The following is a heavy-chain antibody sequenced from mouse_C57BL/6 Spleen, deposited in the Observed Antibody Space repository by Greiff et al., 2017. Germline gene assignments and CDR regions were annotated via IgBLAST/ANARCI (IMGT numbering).Heavy chain of an antibody. D-gene: IGHD2-4*01. CDR1: GYTFTSYW. CDR2: IHPNSGST. V-gene: IGHV1-64*01. Sequence: QVQLQQSGAELVKPGASVKLSCKASGYTFTSYWMHWVKQRPGQGLEWIGMIHPNSGSTNYNEKFKSKATLTVDKSSSTAYMQLSSLTSEDSAVYYYAREYSDYDEGYAIAYWGQGTSVTVSS. J-gene: IGHJ4*01. CDR3: AREYSDYDEGYAIAY.